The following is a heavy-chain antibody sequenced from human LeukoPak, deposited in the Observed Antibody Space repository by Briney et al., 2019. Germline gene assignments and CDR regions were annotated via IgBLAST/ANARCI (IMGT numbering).Heavy chain of an antibody. V-gene: IGHV4-39*02. Sequence: SETLSLTCTVSGGSISDSAYFWDWVRQPPGKGLEWIGNIYYSGSTYYNPSLKSRVTISADTSKDQFSLKLNSVTAADTAVYYCARELITMIASIDFWGQGTLVAVSS. CDR3: ARELITMIASIDF. CDR2: IYYSGST. D-gene: IGHD3-22*01. J-gene: IGHJ4*02. CDR1: GGSISDSAYF.